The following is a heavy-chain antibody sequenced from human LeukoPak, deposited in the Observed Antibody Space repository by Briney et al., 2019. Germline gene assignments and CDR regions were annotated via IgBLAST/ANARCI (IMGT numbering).Heavy chain of an antibody. Sequence: SETLSLTCAVYGGSFSNYYWSWIRQPPGKGLEWIGEINYSGRINYNPSLLSRVTVSVDPSKNQFSLSLTSVTATDTAVYYCARRWNYGRNYYIDVWGKGATVSVSS. D-gene: IGHD1-7*01. V-gene: IGHV4-34*01. CDR3: ARRWNYGRNYYIDV. J-gene: IGHJ6*03. CDR2: INYSGRI. CDR1: GGSFSNYY.